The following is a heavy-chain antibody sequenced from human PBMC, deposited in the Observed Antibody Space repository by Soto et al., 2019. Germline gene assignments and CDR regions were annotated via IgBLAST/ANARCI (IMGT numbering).Heavy chain of an antibody. V-gene: IGHV3-33*01. D-gene: IGHD4-17*01. CDR3: ARDLRAVTVAHYYYYGMDV. CDR2: IWYDGSNK. Sequence: QVQLVESGGGVVQPGRSLRLSCEASGLTFSSYGMHWVRQAPGKGLEWVAVIWYDGSNKYYADSVKGRFTISRDNSKNTLYLQMNSLRAEDTAVYYCARDLRAVTVAHYYYYGMDVWGQGTTVTVSS. J-gene: IGHJ6*02. CDR1: GLTFSSYG.